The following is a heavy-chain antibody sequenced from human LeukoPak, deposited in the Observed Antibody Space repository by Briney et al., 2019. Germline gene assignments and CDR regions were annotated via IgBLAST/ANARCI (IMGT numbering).Heavy chain of an antibody. CDR1: GFSFSSYG. D-gene: IGHD1-26*01. CDR3: ARDSSGGYSRFDY. Sequence: GGSLRLSCGASGFSFSSYGMNWVRQAPGERLEWVSSISSLSNNIYYADSVKGRFTISRDNAKNSLYLLMNSLRAEDTAVYYCARDSSGGYSRFDYWGQGALVTVSS. J-gene: IGHJ4*02. V-gene: IGHV3-21*01. CDR2: ISSLSNNI.